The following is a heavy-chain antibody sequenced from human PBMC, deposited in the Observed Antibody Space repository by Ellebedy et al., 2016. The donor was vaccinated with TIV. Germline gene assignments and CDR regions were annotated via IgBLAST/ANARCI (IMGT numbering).Heavy chain of an antibody. CDR1: GFTFSNYA. CDR2: ISDNGGTT. CDR3: ASNPWGDGPAFDI. Sequence: PGGSLRLSCAASGFTFSNYAMSRVRQAPGKGLEWVSIISDNGGTTFYADPVKGRITISRDNSTNTLYLQMNSLRAEDTAIYYCASNPWGDGPAFDIWGQGTMVTVSS. D-gene: IGHD1-26*01. V-gene: IGHV3-23*01. J-gene: IGHJ3*02.